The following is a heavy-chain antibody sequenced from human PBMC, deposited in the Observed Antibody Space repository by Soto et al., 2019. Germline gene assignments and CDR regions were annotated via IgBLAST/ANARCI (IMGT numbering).Heavy chain of an antibody. J-gene: IGHJ4*02. CDR1: GYTFTSYD. CDR2: MNPNSGNT. V-gene: IGHV1-8*01. Sequence: QVQLVQSGAEVKKPGASVKVSCKASGYTFTSYDINWVRQATGQGLEWVGWMNPNSGNTGYAQKFQGRGTMTRDTSIRTADMELSSRRSEDTAVYYYARGGPRCSSASCYEDWGQGTLVTVSS. CDR3: ARGGPRCSSASCYED. D-gene: IGHD2-2*01.